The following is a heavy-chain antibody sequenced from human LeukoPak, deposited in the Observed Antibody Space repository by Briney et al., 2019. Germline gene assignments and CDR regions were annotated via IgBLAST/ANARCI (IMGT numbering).Heavy chain of an antibody. CDR2: IYYSGST. J-gene: IGHJ4*02. D-gene: IGHD5-18*01. CDR3: ARVLRSYGYKNPYYFDY. Sequence: PSETLSLTCTVSGGSISSYYWSWIRQPPGNGLEWIGYIYYSGSTNYNPSLKSRVTISVDTSKNQFSLKLSSVTAADTAVYYCARVLRSYGYKNPYYFDYWGQGTLVTVSS. V-gene: IGHV4-59*01. CDR1: GGSISSYY.